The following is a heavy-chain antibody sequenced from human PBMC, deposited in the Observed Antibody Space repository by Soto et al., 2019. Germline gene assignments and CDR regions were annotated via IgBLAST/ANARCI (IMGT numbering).Heavy chain of an antibody. CDR3: AKDRDPARDYYYDYMDV. CDR1: GFTFSSYA. V-gene: IGHV3-23*01. CDR2: ISGSGGST. Sequence: EVQLLESGGGLVQPGGSLRLSCAASGFTFSSYAMSWVRQAPGKGLEWVSAISGSGGSTYYADSVKGRFTISRDNSKNTLYLQMNSLRAEDTAVYYCAKDRDPARDYYYDYMDVWGKGTTVTVSS. J-gene: IGHJ6*03.